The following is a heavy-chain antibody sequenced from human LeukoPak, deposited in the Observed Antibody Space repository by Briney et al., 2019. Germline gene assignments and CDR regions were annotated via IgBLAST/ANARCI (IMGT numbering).Heavy chain of an antibody. CDR1: GYTFTSYD. CDR3: ARGLRGSGSDVPINWFDP. J-gene: IGHJ5*02. Sequence: GASVKVSCKASGYTFTSYDINWVRQATGQGLEWMGWMNPNSGDTGYAQKFQGRVTMTRDTSTSTVYMELSSLRSEDTAVYYCARGLRGSGSDVPINWFDPWGQGTLVTVSS. CDR2: MNPNSGDT. D-gene: IGHD3-10*01. V-gene: IGHV1-8*01.